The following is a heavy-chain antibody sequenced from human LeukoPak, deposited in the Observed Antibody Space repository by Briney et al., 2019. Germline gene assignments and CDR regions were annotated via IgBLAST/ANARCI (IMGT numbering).Heavy chain of an antibody. CDR1: RFTFSSYG. D-gene: IGHD1-26*01. CDR2: IPYYGNNK. V-gene: IGHV3-30*02. J-gene: IGHJ4*02. CDR3: VKDGDDSGSYLVY. Sequence: PGGSLRLSCAASRFTFSSYGMHSVRQAPGKGLEGLAFIPYYGNNKYYAASVKGRFTIFRENSKNTLYLQMNSLRAEDTAVYYCVKDGDDSGSYLVYWGQGTLVTVSS.